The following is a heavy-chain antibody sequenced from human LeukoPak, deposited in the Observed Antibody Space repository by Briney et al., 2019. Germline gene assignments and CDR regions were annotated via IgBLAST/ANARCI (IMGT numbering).Heavy chain of an antibody. CDR1: GGTFSSYA. J-gene: IGHJ4*02. CDR2: IIPILGIA. Sequence: GASVKVSCKASGGTFSSYAISWVRQAPGQGLEWMGRIIPILGIANYAQKFQGRVTITADKSTSTAYMELSSLRSEDTAVYYCARGSGYYDSSGYVDYWGQGTLVTVSS. V-gene: IGHV1-69*04. CDR3: ARGSGYYDSSGYVDY. D-gene: IGHD3-22*01.